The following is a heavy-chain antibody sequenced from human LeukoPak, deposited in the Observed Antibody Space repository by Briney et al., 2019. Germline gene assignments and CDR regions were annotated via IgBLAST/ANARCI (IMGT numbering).Heavy chain of an antibody. CDR3: ARRTMTTVTTIAFDI. CDR1: GGSISSYY. J-gene: IGHJ3*02. D-gene: IGHD4-17*01. CDR2: IYYSGST. V-gene: IGHV4-59*12. Sequence: SETLSLTCTVSGGSISSYYWSWIRQPPGKGLEWIGYIYYSGSTNYNPSLKSRVTISVGTSKNQFSLKLSSVTAADTAVYYCARRTMTTVTTIAFDIWGQGTMVTVSS.